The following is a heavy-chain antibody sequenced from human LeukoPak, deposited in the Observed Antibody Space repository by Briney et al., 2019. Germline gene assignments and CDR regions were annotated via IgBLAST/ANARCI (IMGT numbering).Heavy chain of an antibody. D-gene: IGHD1-20*01. CDR2: ISSSGSTI. V-gene: IGHV3-48*03. CDR1: GFTFSSYE. Sequence: GGSLRLSCAASGFTFSSYEMNWVRQAPGKGLEWVSYISSSGSTIYYADSVKGRFTISRDNAKNSLYLQMNSLRAEDTAVYYCARDRAITGSDYWGQGHLVTVSS. CDR3: ARDRAITGSDY. J-gene: IGHJ4*02.